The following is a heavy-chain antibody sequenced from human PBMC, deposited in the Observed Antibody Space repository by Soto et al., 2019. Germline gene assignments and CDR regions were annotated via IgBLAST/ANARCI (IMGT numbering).Heavy chain of an antibody. V-gene: IGHV3-64*07. CDR1: GFRFGGFG. Sequence: EVQVMESGGDLVQPGGSLTLSCVGSGFRFGGFGMYWVRQAPGKGLEFVSAVDSSGTYTYYADSVKGRFTISRDNFKNTLYLQMGSLRTEDMAVYYFVRSLAGIGQKWLDPWGQGTLVTVSS. CDR2: VDSSGTYT. J-gene: IGHJ5*02. D-gene: IGHD3-3*02. CDR3: VRSLAGIGQKWLDP.